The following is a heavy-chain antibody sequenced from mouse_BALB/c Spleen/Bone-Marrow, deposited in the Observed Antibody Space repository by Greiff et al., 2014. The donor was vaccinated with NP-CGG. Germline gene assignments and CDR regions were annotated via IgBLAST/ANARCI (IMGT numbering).Heavy chain of an antibody. D-gene: IGHD4-1*01. CDR3: ARNWAFDY. CDR1: GYTFTSYW. J-gene: IGHJ2*01. CDR2: IEPPDSET. V-gene: IGHV1-61*01. Sequence: VKLVESGAELVRPGASVKLSCKASGYTFTSYWMNWVRQRPGQGLEWIGIIEPPDSETHYNQMFKDKATLTVDKSSNTAHMQLSSLTSEDSAVYYCARNWAFDYWGQGTILTVSS.